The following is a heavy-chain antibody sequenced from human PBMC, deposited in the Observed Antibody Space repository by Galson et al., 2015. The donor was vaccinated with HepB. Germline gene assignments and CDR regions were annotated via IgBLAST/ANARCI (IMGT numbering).Heavy chain of an antibody. J-gene: IGHJ4*02. CDR1: GFTFSSYS. CDR3: AREDGGYSYGYGEDGY. CDR2: ISSSSSTI. V-gene: IGHV3-48*02. Sequence: SLRLSCAASGFTFSSYSMNWVRQAPGKGLEWVSYISSSSSTIYYADSVKGRFTISRDNAKNSLYLQMNSLRDEDTAVYYCAREDGGYSYGYGEDGYWGQGTLVTVSS. D-gene: IGHD5-18*01.